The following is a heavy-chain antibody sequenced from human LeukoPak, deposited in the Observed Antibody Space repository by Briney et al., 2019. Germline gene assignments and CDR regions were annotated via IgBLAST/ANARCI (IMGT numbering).Heavy chain of an antibody. CDR1: GFTFGSYS. CDR3: ARDREYYYYGMDV. J-gene: IGHJ6*02. Sequence: PGGSLRLSCAASGFTFGSYSMYWVRQAPGKGLEWVSSISSSSYIYYADSVKGRFTISRDNAKNSLYLQMNSLRAEDTAVYYCARDREYYYYGMDVWGQGTTVTVSS. D-gene: IGHD1-26*01. V-gene: IGHV3-21*01. CDR2: ISSSSYI.